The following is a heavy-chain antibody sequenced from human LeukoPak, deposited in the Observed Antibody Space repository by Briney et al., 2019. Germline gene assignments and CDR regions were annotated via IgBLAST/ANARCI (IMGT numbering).Heavy chain of an antibody. Sequence: ASVKVSCKASGGTFSSYAISWVRQAPGQGLEWMGCINPKTSGTNYARKFQGRVTMTRDTSISTAYMELSRLRSDDTAVYFCARIDDYYDSSGRTSWFFDLWGRGTLVTVSS. J-gene: IGHJ2*01. CDR3: ARIDDYYDSSGRTSWFFDL. CDR1: GGTFSSYA. D-gene: IGHD3-22*01. CDR2: INPKTSGT. V-gene: IGHV1-2*02.